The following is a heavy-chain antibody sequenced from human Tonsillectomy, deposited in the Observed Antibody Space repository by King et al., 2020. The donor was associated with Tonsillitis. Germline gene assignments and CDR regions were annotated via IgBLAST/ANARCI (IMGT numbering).Heavy chain of an antibody. D-gene: IGHD5-12*01. V-gene: IGHV4-38-2*02. J-gene: IGHJ4*02. CDR3: ARDGGGVYSWYETGVSSY. Sequence: LQLQESGPGLVKPSETLSLTCGVSGYSISSGHYWGWIRQPPGKGLEWIGSIHHTGSTYYNPSVKSRVTISVDTSKNQFPLRLSSVTSADTAVYFCARDGGGVYSWYETGVSSYWGQGTLVTVSS. CDR2: IHHTGST. CDR1: GYSISSGHY.